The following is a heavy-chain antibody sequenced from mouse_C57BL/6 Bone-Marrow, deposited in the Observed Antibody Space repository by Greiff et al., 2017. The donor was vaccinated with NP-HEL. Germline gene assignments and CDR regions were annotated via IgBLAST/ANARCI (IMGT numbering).Heavy chain of an antibody. Sequence: QVQLKQSGPELVKPGASVKISCKASGYAFSSSWMNWVKQRPGKGLEWIGRIYPGDGDTNYNGKFKGKATLTADKSSSTAYMQLSSLTSEDSAVYFCARVGLRREFAYWGQGTLVTVSA. CDR1: GYAFSSSW. V-gene: IGHV1-82*01. D-gene: IGHD2-4*01. J-gene: IGHJ3*01. CDR3: ARVGLRREFAY. CDR2: IYPGDGDT.